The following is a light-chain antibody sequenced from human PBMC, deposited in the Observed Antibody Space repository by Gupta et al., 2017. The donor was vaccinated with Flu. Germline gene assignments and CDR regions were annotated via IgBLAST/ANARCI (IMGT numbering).Light chain of an antibody. CDR3: QQRSNWPPYS. Sequence: IVLTQSPATLSLSPGDRATLSCRASQSVSSYLAWYQQKPGQAPRLLIYDASNRATGIPARFSGSGSGTDFTLTISSLEPEDFAVYYWQQRSNWPPYSFGQGTKLEMK. J-gene: IGKJ2*03. CDR2: DAS. V-gene: IGKV3-11*01. CDR1: QSVSSY.